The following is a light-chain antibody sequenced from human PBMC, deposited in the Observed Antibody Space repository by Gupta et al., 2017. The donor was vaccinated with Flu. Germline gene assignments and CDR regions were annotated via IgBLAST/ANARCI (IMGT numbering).Light chain of an antibody. CDR2: QDN. Sequence: ITCSGDKLGDKYACWYQQKPGQSPVLVIYQDNRRPSGIPERFSGSNSGITATLTISGTQAMDEADYYCQAWDSTTGVFGGGTKLTGL. CDR3: QAWDSTTGV. V-gene: IGLV3-1*01. CDR1: KLGDKY. J-gene: IGLJ3*02.